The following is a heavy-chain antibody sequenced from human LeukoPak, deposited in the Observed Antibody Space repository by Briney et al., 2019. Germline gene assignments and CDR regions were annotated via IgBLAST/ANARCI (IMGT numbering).Heavy chain of an antibody. Sequence: PGGSLRLSCAASGFTFSSYWMHWVRQAPGKGLVWVSRINSDGSSTSYADSVKGRFTISRDNAKNSLYLQMNSLRAEDTAVYYCARDRDCSSTSCFYSFDYWGQGTLVTVSS. CDR2: INSDGSST. CDR1: GFTFSSYW. D-gene: IGHD2-2*01. CDR3: ARDRDCSSTSCFYSFDY. V-gene: IGHV3-74*01. J-gene: IGHJ4*02.